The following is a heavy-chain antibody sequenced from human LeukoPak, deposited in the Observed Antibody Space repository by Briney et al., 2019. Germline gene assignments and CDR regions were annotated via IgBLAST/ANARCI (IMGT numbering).Heavy chain of an antibody. CDR2: IKQDGSEK. Sequence: GGSLRLSCAASGFIFTNYFMSWVRQAPGKGLEWVANIKQDGSEKYYVDSVKGRFTISRDNAKNSLYLQMNSLRAEDTAVYYCARTITIFVLYYFDYWGQGTLVTVSS. CDR1: GFIFTNYF. D-gene: IGHD3-3*01. J-gene: IGHJ4*02. CDR3: ARTITIFVLYYFDY. V-gene: IGHV3-7*01.